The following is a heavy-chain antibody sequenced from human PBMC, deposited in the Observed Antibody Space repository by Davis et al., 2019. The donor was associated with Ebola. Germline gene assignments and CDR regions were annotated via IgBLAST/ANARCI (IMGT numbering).Heavy chain of an antibody. D-gene: IGHD2-15*01. CDR1: GGSFSGYY. Sequence: MPSETLSLTCAVYGGSFSGYYWSWIRQPPGKGLEWIGEINHSGSTNYNPSLKSRVTISVDTSKNQFSLKLSSVTAADTAVYYCASTWSGKYYYYYGMDVWGQGTTVTVSS. CDR2: INHSGST. V-gene: IGHV4-34*01. J-gene: IGHJ6*02. CDR3: ASTWSGKYYYYYGMDV.